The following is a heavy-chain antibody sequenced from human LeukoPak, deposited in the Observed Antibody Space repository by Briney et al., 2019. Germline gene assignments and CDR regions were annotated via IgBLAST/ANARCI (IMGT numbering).Heavy chain of an antibody. CDR3: AKDGQVNQPDRLFTD. CDR2: IQNDGSST. Sequence: PGGSLRLSCEASGFTFSSYWMHWVRQAPAKGPEWVSRIQNDGSSTVYADSVKGRFTISRDNSQNTLYLQMNSLRAEDTAVYYCAKDGQVNQPDRLFTDWGQGTLVIVSS. V-gene: IGHV3-74*01. CDR1: GFTFSSYW. D-gene: IGHD1-14*01. J-gene: IGHJ4*02.